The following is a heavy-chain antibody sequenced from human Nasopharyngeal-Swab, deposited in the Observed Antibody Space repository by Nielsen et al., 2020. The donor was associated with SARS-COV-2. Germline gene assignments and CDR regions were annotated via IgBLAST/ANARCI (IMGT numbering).Heavy chain of an antibody. CDR3: ARDEGCLDY. CDR2: ISYDGSNK. J-gene: IGHJ4*02. D-gene: IGHD2-15*01. CDR1: GFTFSSYA. V-gene: IGHV3-30-3*01. Sequence: GESLKISCAASGFTFSSYAMHWVRQAPGKGLEWVAVISYDGSNKYYADSVKGRFTISRDNSKNTLYLQMNSLRAEDTAVYYCARDEGCLDYWGQGTLVTVSS.